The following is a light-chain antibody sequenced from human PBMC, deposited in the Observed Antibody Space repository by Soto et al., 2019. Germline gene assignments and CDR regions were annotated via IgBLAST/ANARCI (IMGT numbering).Light chain of an antibody. CDR2: DAS. CDR1: QSVSSY. J-gene: IGKJ4*01. Sequence: EIVLTQSPATLSLSPGERATLSCRASQSVSSYLAWYQQKPGQAPRLLIYDASNRATGIPARFSGSGSGTDFPLTISSLEPEDFAVYYCQQRSNWLLTFGGGTKV. CDR3: QQRSNWLLT. V-gene: IGKV3-11*01.